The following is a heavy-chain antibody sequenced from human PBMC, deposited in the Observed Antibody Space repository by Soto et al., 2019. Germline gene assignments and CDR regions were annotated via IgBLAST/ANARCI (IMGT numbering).Heavy chain of an antibody. J-gene: IGHJ6*03. CDR2: INPNSGGT. V-gene: IGHV1-2*04. CDR3: ARDLTTMVRGYYYYYMDV. CDR1: GYTFTGYY. D-gene: IGHD3-10*01. Sequence: ASVKVSCKASGYTFTGYYMHWVRQAPGQGLEWMGWINPNSGGTNYAQKFQGWVTMTRDTSISTAYMELSRLRSDDTAVYYCARDLTTMVRGYYYYYMDVWGKGTTVTVSS.